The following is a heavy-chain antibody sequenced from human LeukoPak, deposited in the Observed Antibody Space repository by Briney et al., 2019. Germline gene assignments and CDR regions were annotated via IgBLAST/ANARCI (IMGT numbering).Heavy chain of an antibody. CDR3: TRQGSGWYVAGKFDS. Sequence: PSETLSLTCAVYGGSFSAYYWSWIRQPPGKGLEWIGEINHSGSTNYNPSLKSRVTISVDTSKNQFSLKLTSVTAADTAVYYCTRQGSGWYVAGKFDSWGQGTLVTVSS. D-gene: IGHD6-19*01. J-gene: IGHJ4*02. CDR2: INHSGST. CDR1: GGSFSAYY. V-gene: IGHV4-34*01.